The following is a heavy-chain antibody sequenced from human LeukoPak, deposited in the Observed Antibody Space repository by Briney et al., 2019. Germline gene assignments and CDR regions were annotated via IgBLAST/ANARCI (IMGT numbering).Heavy chain of an antibody. D-gene: IGHD5-12*01. Sequence: SETLSLTCAVYGGSFSGYYWSWIRQPPGKGLEWIGEINHSGSTNYNPSLKSRVTISVDTSKNQFSLKLSSVTAADTAVYYCARWGIVATIDRSYYYYYGMDVWGQGTTVIVSS. J-gene: IGHJ6*02. CDR1: GGSFSGYY. CDR3: ARWGIVATIDRSYYYYYGMDV. V-gene: IGHV4-34*01. CDR2: INHSGST.